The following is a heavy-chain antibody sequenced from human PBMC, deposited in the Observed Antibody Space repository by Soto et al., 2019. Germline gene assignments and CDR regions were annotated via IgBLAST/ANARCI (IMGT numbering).Heavy chain of an antibody. V-gene: IGHV3-23*01. CDR3: AKGRTYNYANYFDP. Sequence: EVQLLESGGDLVQPGGSLRLSCAASGFTFSSYAMSWVRQAPGKGPEWVSSMSGSGDNTYYADSVKGRFIIYRDNSKNTLYLQMSSLRVDDTAVYYCAKGRTYNYANYFDPWGQGTLGTVSS. J-gene: IGHJ5*02. CDR1: GFTFSSYA. D-gene: IGHD1-1*01. CDR2: MSGSGDNT.